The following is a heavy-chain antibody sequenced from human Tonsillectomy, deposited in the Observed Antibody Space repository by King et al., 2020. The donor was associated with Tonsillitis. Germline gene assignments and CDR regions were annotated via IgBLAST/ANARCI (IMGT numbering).Heavy chain of an antibody. CDR1: GYTFTGYY. J-gene: IGHJ4*02. CDR2: INPNSGGT. V-gene: IGHV1-2*02. CDR3: ARALGIAVAGRGLDY. Sequence: VQLVESGAEVKKPGASVKVSCKASGYTFTGYYMHWVRQAPGQGLEWMGWINPNSGGTNYAQKFQGRVTMTRDTSISTAYMELSRLRSDDTAVYYCARALGIAVAGRGLDYWGQGTQVTVSS. D-gene: IGHD6-19*01.